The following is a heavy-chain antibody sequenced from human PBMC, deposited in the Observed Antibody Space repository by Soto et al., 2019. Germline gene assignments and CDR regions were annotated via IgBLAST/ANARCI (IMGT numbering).Heavy chain of an antibody. CDR2: IIPVFGTA. Sequence: RASVNVSCKASGGTFSSYAISWVRQAPGQGLECMGGIIPVFGTANYAQKFQGRVTINADESTSTVYMELSSLRSKDTAVYYCARGWKDCPQWGKETLVAASS. CDR3: ARGWKDCPQ. D-gene: IGHD1-1*01. V-gene: IGHV1-69*13. J-gene: IGHJ1*01. CDR1: GGTFSSYA.